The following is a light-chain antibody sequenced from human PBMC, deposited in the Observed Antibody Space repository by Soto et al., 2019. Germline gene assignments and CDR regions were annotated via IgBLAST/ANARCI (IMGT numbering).Light chain of an antibody. Sequence: EIVLTQSPGTLSLSPGERATLSCRASQTVSSNYLAWYQQKPGQAPRLLIYAASTRATGIPDRFSGSVSGTDGTLSISRLEKEDGAVYYCQLYGTSTKPFCQGTKVDIK. V-gene: IGKV3-20*01. J-gene: IGKJ1*01. CDR1: QTVSSNY. CDR3: QLYGTSTKP. CDR2: AAS.